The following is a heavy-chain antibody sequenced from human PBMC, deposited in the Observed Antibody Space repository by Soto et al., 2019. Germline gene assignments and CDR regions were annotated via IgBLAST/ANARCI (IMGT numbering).Heavy chain of an antibody. V-gene: IGHV3-23*01. Sequence: GGSLRLSCAASGFTFSSYAMNWVRQAPGRGLEWVSGISGSGSNTYYADSVKGRFTISRDNSKNTLDLQMNSLRAEDTAVYYCANPPIPIFGRANSFFDYWVQGALVTVSS. D-gene: IGHD3-3*01. CDR3: ANPPIPIFGRANSFFDY. CDR2: ISGSGSNT. CDR1: GFTFSSYA. J-gene: IGHJ4*02.